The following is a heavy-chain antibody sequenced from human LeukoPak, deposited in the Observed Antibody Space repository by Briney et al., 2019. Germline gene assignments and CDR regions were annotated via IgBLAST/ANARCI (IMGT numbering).Heavy chain of an antibody. CDR1: GYTFTGFY. CDR3: AREGDYNGSGRGDS. D-gene: IGHD3-10*01. CDR2: INPNTGAT. V-gene: IGHV1-2*02. J-gene: IGHJ4*02. Sequence: GASVKVSCKTSGYTFTGFYIHWVRQAPGQGREWMGWINPNTGATNFAQKFQGRVTMTTDTSVSTAYMDLRRLRFDDTAVYYCAREGDYNGSGRGDSWGQGTLVTVSS.